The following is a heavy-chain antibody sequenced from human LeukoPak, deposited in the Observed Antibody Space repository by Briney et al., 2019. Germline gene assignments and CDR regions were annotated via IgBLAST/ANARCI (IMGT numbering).Heavy chain of an antibody. CDR2: IYYSGST. D-gene: IGHD3-10*01. Sequence: PSETLSLTCTVSGGSISSGDYYWSWIRQPPGKGLEWLGYIYYSGSTYYNPSLKSRVTISVDTSKNQFSLKLSSVTAADTAVYYCAREAVTPGGNWFDPWGQGTLVTVSS. CDR3: AREAVTPGGNWFDP. CDR1: GGSISSGDYY. J-gene: IGHJ5*02. V-gene: IGHV4-30-4*08.